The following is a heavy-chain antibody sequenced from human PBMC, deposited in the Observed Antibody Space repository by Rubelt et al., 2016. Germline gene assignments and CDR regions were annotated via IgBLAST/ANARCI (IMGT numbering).Heavy chain of an antibody. CDR3: AKGGNVVVTARLYYFDY. J-gene: IGHJ4*02. CDR1: GFTFSSYG. Sequence: QVQLVESGGGVVQPGGSLRLSCAASGFTFSSYGMHWVRQAPGKGLEWVAFIRYDGSNTYYADSVKGRFTISRDNSKNTLYLQMNSRRAEDTAVYYCAKGGNVVVTARLYYFDYWGQGTLVTVSS. D-gene: IGHD2-21*02. CDR2: IRYDGSNT. V-gene: IGHV3-30*02.